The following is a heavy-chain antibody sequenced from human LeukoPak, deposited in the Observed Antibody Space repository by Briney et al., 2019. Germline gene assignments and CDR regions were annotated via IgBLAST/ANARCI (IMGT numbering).Heavy chain of an antibody. CDR3: ARGPGVTDQYYYYYGMDV. D-gene: IGHD2-8*01. Sequence: ASVKVSCKASGYTFTGYYMHWVRQAPGQGLEWMGWINPNSGGTNYAQKFQGRVTMTRDTSISTAYTELSRLRSDDTAVYYCARGPGVTDQYYYYYGMDVWGQGTTVTVSS. J-gene: IGHJ6*02. V-gene: IGHV1-2*02. CDR2: INPNSGGT. CDR1: GYTFTGYY.